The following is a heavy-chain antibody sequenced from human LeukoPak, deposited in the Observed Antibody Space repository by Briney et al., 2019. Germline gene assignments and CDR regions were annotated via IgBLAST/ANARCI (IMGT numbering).Heavy chain of an antibody. V-gene: IGHV1-46*01. D-gene: IGHD6-19*01. CDR3: ARSSGYSSGWYPPREVSIGY. CDR2: INPSGGST. CDR1: GYTFTNYG. Sequence: ASVTVSSKASGYTFTNYGISWVRQAPGQGLEWMGIINPSGGSTSYAQKFQGRVTMTRDTSTSTVYLELSSLRSEDTAVYYCARSSGYSSGWYPPREVSIGYWGQGTLVTVSS. J-gene: IGHJ4*02.